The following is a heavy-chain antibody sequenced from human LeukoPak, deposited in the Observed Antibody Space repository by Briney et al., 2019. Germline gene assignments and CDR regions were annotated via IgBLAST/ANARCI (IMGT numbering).Heavy chain of an antibody. V-gene: IGHV1-18*01. CDR2: MSPNSGNT. CDR1: GYAFTSYD. J-gene: IGHJ4*02. D-gene: IGHD3-10*01. Sequence: GASVKVSCKASGYAFTSYDINWVRQATGQGLEWMGWMSPNSGNTNYAQKLQGRVTMTTDTSTSTAYMELRSLRSDDTAVYYCASSGSGSYWTHYYWGQGTLVTVSS. CDR3: ASSGSGSYWTHYY.